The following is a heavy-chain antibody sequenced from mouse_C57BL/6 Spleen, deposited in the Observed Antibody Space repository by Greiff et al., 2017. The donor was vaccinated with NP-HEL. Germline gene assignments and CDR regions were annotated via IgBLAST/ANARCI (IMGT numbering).Heavy chain of an antibody. V-gene: IGHV1-39*01. CDR1: GYSFTDYN. CDR3: ARQSLESFDY. D-gene: IGHD1-3*01. J-gene: IGHJ2*01. Sequence: EVKLMESGPELVKPGASVKISCKASGYSFTDYNMNWVKQRNGKSLEWIGVITPNSGTTSYNQKFKGKATLTVDQSSSTAYMQLNSLTSEDSAVYYCARQSLESFDYWGKGTTLTVAS. CDR2: ITPNSGTT.